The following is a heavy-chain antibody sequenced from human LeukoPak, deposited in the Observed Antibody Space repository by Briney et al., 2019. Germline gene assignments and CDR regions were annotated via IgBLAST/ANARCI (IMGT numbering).Heavy chain of an antibody. D-gene: IGHD5-12*01. CDR2: INSRGSTI. CDR1: GFNFTNYR. Sequence: GGSLRLSCAASGFNFTNYRMNWVRQAPGKGLEWVSYINSRGSTIYYADSVKGRFTISRDNAKNSLYLQMNSLRADDTAVYYCARDLWVGGYDLHYWGQGTLVTVSS. V-gene: IGHV3-48*01. CDR3: ARDLWVGGYDLHY. J-gene: IGHJ4*02.